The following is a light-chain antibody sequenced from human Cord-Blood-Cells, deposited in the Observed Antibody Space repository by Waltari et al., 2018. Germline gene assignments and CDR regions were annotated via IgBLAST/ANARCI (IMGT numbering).Light chain of an antibody. CDR2: AAS. J-gene: IGKJ4*01. V-gene: IGKV1-8*01. CDR3: QQYYSYPLT. CDR1: QGISSY. Sequence: AIRMTESPSSLSASTGDRVTITCRASQGISSYLAWYQQKPGKAPKLLIYAASTLQSGVPTRFSGIGSGTDFTLTISFLQSEDFATYYCQQYYSYPLTFGVGTKVEIK.